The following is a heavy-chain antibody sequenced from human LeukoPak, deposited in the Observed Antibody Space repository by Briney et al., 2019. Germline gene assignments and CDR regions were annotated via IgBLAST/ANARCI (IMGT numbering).Heavy chain of an antibody. CDR2: IIPLFDTA. CDR1: GYTFTSYA. D-gene: IGHD3-9*01. V-gene: IGHV1-69*13. Sequence: ASVKVSCKASGYTFTSYAISWVRQAAGQGLEWMGGIIPLFDTADYAQKFQGRLTITADESTSTAYMELSSLRAEDTAVYYCARDLVGSHTGYSSGACDYWGQGTLVTVSS. J-gene: IGHJ4*02. CDR3: ARDLVGSHTGYSSGACDY.